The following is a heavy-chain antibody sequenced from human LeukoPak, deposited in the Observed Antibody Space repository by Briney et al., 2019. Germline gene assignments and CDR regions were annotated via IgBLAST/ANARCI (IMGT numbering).Heavy chain of an antibody. Sequence: ASVKVSCKASGYSFTSNVISWVRQAPGQGLEWMGWISAYNGNTNYAQKLQGRVTMTTDTSTSTAYMELRSLRSDDTAVYYCARDTRNYYMDVWGKGTTVTVSS. J-gene: IGHJ6*03. CDR2: ISAYNGNT. CDR1: GYSFTSNV. V-gene: IGHV1-18*01. CDR3: ARDTRNYYMDV. D-gene: IGHD2-2*01.